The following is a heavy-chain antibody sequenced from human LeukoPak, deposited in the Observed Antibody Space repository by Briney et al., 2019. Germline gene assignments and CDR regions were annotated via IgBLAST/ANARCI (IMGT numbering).Heavy chain of an antibody. CDR1: GXTFSNAW. CDR3: TTYDYAAFEI. CDR2: IKSRTDGGTT. J-gene: IGHJ3*02. D-gene: IGHD3-16*01. V-gene: IGHV3-15*01. Sequence: PGGSLRLSCAASGXTFSNAWMSWVRQAPGEGLEWVGRIKSRTDGGTTDYAAPVKGRFTISRDDSKHTLYLQMNSLKTEDTAVYYCTTYDYAAFEIWGQGTMVTVSS.